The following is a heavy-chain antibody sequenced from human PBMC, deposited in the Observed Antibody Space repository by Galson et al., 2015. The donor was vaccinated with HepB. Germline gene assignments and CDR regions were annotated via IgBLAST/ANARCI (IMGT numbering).Heavy chain of an antibody. CDR3: AKELSSSSRGDY. V-gene: IGHV3-30*18. CDR1: GFTFSSYG. D-gene: IGHD6-6*01. J-gene: IGHJ4*02. CDR2: ISYDGSNK. Sequence: SLRLSCAASGFTFSSYGMHWVRQAPGKGLEWVAVISYDGSNKYYADSVKGRFTISRDNSKNTLYLQMNSLRAEDTAVYYCAKELSSSSRGDYWGQGTLVTVSS.